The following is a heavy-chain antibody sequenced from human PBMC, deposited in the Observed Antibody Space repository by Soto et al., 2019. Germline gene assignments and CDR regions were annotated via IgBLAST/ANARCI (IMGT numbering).Heavy chain of an antibody. J-gene: IGHJ5*01. D-gene: IGHD4-4*01. Sequence: GESLKISCKGSGYSFAGYWITWVRQKPGKGLEWMGRIDPSDSQTYYSPSFRGHVTISVTKSITTVFLQWRSLEASDSALYFCARLVSLLQPIDSWGQGTPVTVSS. V-gene: IGHV5-10-1*01. CDR1: GYSFAGYW. CDR3: ARLVSLLQPIDS. CDR2: IDPSDSQT.